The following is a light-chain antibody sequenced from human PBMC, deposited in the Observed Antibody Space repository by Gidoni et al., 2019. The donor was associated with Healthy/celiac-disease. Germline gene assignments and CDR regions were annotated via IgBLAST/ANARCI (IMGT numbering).Light chain of an antibody. V-gene: IGKV3-15*01. CDR3: QQYNNWPAT. CDR1: QSVSSN. CDR2: GAS. J-gene: IGKJ3*01. Sequence: DIVMTQSPATLSVSPGERATLSCRASQSVSSNLAWYQQKPGQAPRLLIYGASTRATGIPARFSGSGSGTEFTLTISSLQSEDFAVYYCQQYNNWPATFGPGTKVDIK.